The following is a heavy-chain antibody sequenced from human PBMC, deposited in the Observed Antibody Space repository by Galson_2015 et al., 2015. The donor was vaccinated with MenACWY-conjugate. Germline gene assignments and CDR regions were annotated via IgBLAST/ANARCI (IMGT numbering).Heavy chain of an antibody. D-gene: IGHD3-3*01. Sequence: SLRLSCAASGFTFSSYVMHWVRQAPGKGLEWVAFISEDGNNKNYADSVKGRFTISRDNSKNTLYLQMNTLRAEDTAVYYCAREGNDYDLWSTYYCYFEDWGQGTLVTVSS. CDR2: ISEDGNNK. CDR3: AREGNDYDLWSTYYCYFED. J-gene: IGHJ4*02. CDR1: GFTFSSYV. V-gene: IGHV3-30-3*01.